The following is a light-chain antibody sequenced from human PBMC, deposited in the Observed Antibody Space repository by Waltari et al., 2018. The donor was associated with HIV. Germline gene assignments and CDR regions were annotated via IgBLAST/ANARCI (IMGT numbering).Light chain of an antibody. V-gene: IGLV2-18*02. CDR1: SSDVGRHNR. CDR3: SSYTSSSTYV. Sequence: QSALTQPPSVSGSPGQSVTISCTGSSSDVGRHNRVSWYQQPPGTAPRLLIYEVTYRPSGVPCRLSGPKSGNTASLTISGLQAEDEADYYCSSYTSSSTYVFGTGTRVTVL. J-gene: IGLJ1*01. CDR2: EVT.